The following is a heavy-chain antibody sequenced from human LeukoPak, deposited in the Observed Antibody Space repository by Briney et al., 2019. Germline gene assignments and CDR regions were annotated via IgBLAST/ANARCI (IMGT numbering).Heavy chain of an antibody. D-gene: IGHD3-10*01. CDR3: ARDRYYGSGSYYNPRRGYFDY. CDR1: GGSFSGYY. Sequence: SETLSLTCAVYGGSFSGYYWSWIRQPPGKGLEWIGEINHCGSTNYNPSLKSRVTISVDTSKNQFSLKLSSVTAADTAVYYCARDRYYGSGSYYNPRRGYFDYWGQGTLVTVSS. V-gene: IGHV4-34*01. J-gene: IGHJ4*02. CDR2: INHCGST.